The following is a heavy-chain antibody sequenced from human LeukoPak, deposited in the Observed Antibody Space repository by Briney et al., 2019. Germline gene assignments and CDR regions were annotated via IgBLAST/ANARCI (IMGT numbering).Heavy chain of an antibody. J-gene: IGHJ4*02. V-gene: IGHV1-69*06. CDR3: ATAVEGWLQSEFDY. D-gene: IGHD5-24*01. CDR1: GGTFSSYA. CDR2: IIPIFGTA. Sequence: VASVKVSCKASGGTFSSYAISWVRQAPGQGLEWMGGIIPIFGTANYAQKFQGRVTMTEDTSTDTAYMELSSLRSEDTAVYYCATAVEGWLQSEFDYWGQGTLVTVSS.